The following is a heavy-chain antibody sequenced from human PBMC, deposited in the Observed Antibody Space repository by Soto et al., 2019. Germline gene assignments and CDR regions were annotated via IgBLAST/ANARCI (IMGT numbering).Heavy chain of an antibody. CDR3: ARDGSPRLEHSSPDY. CDR2: INPNSGGT. J-gene: IGHJ4*02. V-gene: IGHV1-2*04. CDR1: GYTFTGYY. D-gene: IGHD6-13*01. Sequence: ASVKVSCKASGYTFTGYYMHWVRQAPGQGLEWMGWINPNSGGTNYAQKFQGWVTMTRDTSISTAYMELSRLRSDDTAVYYCARDGSPRLEHSSPDYWGQGTLVTVSS.